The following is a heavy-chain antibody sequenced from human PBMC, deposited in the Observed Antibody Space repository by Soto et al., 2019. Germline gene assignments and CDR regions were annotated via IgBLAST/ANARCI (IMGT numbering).Heavy chain of an antibody. CDR2: MYHSGST. V-gene: IGHV4-30-2*01. D-gene: IGHD3-16*02. Sequence: PSETLSLTCAVSGGSISSGCYSCSWIRQPPGQGLEWIGEMYHSGSTYYNPSLKSRLTISVDKSKNQFSLELNSVTAADTAVYYCASGRFGEFSSRTLLRFWGQGTLVTVSS. CDR3: ASGRFGEFSSRTLLRF. CDR1: GGSISSGCYS. J-gene: IGHJ4*02.